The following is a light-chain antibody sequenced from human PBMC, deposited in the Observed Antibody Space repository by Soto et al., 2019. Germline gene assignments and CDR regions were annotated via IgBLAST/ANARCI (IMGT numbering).Light chain of an antibody. J-gene: IGKJ1*01. Sequence: DIKMNKSPSTLAASVKDRVTITCLACQSISSWLAWNQQKPGKAPKLLIYDASSLESGVPSRFSGSGSGTEFTLTISSLQPEDFAHYYCRQYYNFSWTFGQGTKVDIK. CDR1: QSISSW. CDR3: RQYYNFSWT. CDR2: DAS. V-gene: IGKV1-5*01.